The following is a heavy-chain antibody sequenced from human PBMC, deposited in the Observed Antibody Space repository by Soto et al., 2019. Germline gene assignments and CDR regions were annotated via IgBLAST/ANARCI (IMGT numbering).Heavy chain of an antibody. CDR2: IYHSGST. CDR3: ARYGVNNWFYP. J-gene: IGHJ5*02. D-gene: IGHD4-17*01. V-gene: IGHV4-30-2*01. CDR1: GGSISSGGYS. Sequence: SETLSLTCAVSGGSISSGGYSWSWIRQPPGKGLEWIGYIYHSGSTYYNPSLKSRVTISVDRSKNQFSLKLSSVTAADTAVYYCARYGVNNWFYPWGQGALVTVSS.